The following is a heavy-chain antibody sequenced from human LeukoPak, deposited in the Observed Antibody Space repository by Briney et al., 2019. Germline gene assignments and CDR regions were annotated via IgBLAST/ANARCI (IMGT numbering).Heavy chain of an antibody. D-gene: IGHD6-13*01. CDR1: GYSFTSYW. CDR2: IYPGDSDT. Sequence: GESLKISCKGPGYSFTSYWIGWVRQMPGKGLEWMGIIYPGDSDTRYSPSFQGQVTVSADKSISTAYLQWSSLKASDTAMYYCASNYHYSSSWPYYFDYWGQGTLVTVSS. CDR3: ASNYHYSSSWPYYFDY. J-gene: IGHJ4*02. V-gene: IGHV5-51*01.